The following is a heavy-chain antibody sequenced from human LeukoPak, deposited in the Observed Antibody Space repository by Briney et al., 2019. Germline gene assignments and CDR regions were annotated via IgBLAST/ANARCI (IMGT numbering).Heavy chain of an antibody. D-gene: IGHD4-17*01. Sequence: PGGSLRLSWAASGFTVSSNYMSWVRQAPGKGLEWVSVIYSGGSTYYADSVKGRFTISRDNSKNTLYLQMNSLRAEDTAVYYCVRGDYGDYTVVDNWGQGTLVTVSS. CDR1: GFTVSSNY. V-gene: IGHV3-53*01. CDR3: VRGDYGDYTVVDN. CDR2: IYSGGST. J-gene: IGHJ4*02.